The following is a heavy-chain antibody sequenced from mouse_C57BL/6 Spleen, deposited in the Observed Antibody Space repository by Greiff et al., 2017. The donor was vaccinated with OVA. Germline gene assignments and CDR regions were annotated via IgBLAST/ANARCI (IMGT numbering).Heavy chain of an antibody. CDR1: GFTFSDSG. CDR2: ISSGSSTI. J-gene: IGHJ1*03. V-gene: IGHV5-17*01. Sequence: EVQGVEPGGGLVKPGGPLKLSCAASGFTFSDSGMHWVRQAPEKGLEWVAYISSGSSTIYYADTVKGRFTISRDNAKNTLFLQMTSLRSEDTAMYYCARTSSPYWYFDVWGTGTTVTVSS. CDR3: ARTSSPYWYFDV.